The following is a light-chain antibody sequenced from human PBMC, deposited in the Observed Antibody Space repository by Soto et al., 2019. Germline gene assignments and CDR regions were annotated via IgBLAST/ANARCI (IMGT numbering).Light chain of an antibody. J-gene: IGKJ4*01. Sequence: EIVLTQSPATLSLSLGERATLSCRTSQNIDTYLVWYQQKPRQPPSLLIYDTSKRATGVRDRFSGSGSGTDFTLTISSLAPEDFALYYCQQRSSWPRAFGGGTKVEI. CDR1: QNIDTY. V-gene: IGKV3-11*01. CDR3: QQRSSWPRA. CDR2: DTS.